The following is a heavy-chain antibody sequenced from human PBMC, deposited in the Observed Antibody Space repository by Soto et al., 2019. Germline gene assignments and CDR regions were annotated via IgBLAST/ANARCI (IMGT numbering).Heavy chain of an antibody. Sequence: QVQLQQWGAGLLKPSETLSLSGAVSGGSFRDNYWTWCRQPPGKGLEWIGEISPSGTTKYTPSLTSRATISVDTSKTQISLKVTSVNAAATYVYYCATSFWFGTQAEIWGQGTLVTVSS. J-gene: IGHJ4*02. V-gene: IGHV4-34*01. CDR2: ISPSGTT. D-gene: IGHD3-10*01. CDR1: GGSFRDNY. CDR3: ATSFWFGTQAEI.